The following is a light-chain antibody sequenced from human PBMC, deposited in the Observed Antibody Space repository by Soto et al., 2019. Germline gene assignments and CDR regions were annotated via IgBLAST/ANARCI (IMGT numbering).Light chain of an antibody. CDR1: QSISGS. Sequence: DIQMTQSPSTLSASVGDRVTITCRASQSISGSLAWYQQKPGKAPKLLIYEASNLKSGVPSRFSGSGSGTEYTLTISSLQPDDSASYYCQQYNSYWTFGQGTRAEIK. CDR2: EAS. J-gene: IGKJ1*01. V-gene: IGKV1-5*03. CDR3: QQYNSYWT.